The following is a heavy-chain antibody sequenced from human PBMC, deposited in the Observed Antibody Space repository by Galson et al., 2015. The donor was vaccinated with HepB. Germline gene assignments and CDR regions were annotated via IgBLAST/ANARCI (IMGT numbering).Heavy chain of an antibody. V-gene: IGHV4-59*01. CDR3: VGVTIFGAGLSRFDP. Sequence: ETLSLTCTVSGGSISSYYWSWIRQPPGKGLEWLGYIVYSGITNYNPFLKSRVTISLDTSKTQFSLRLSSVTAADTAVYYCVGVTIFGAGLSRFDPWGQGTLVTVSS. CDR2: IVYSGIT. D-gene: IGHD3-3*01. CDR1: GGSISSYY. J-gene: IGHJ5*02.